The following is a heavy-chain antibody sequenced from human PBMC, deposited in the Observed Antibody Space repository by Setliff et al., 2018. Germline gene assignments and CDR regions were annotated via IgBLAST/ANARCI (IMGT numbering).Heavy chain of an antibody. D-gene: IGHD3-22*01. CDR3: AREWVDYYDSSGYLHYFDY. CDR2: IYTSGST. Sequence: SETLSLTCTVSGGSISDYYWSWIRQPAGKGLEWIGHIYTSGSTNYNPSLKSRVTISVDTSKNQFSLKLSSVTAADTAVYYCAREWVDYYDSSGYLHYFDYWGQGTLVTVSS. V-gene: IGHV4-4*07. J-gene: IGHJ4*02. CDR1: GGSISDYY.